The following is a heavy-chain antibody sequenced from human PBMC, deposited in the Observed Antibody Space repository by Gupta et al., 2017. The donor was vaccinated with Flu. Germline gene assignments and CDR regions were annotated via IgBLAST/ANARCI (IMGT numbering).Heavy chain of an antibody. CDR3: ARDLEMATIREGYGRDV. CDR1: GGSISSGSYY. V-gene: IGHV4-61*02. J-gene: IGHJ6*02. CDR2: IHTSGST. Sequence: QVQLQESDPGLVKPSHTLSLTCTVSGGSISSGSYYWSWIRQPAGKGLEWIGRIHTSGSTNYNPTIKSRVTISVDTSKNQFSLKLSSVTAADTAVYYCARDLEMATIREGYGRDVWGQGTTVTVSS. D-gene: IGHD5-12*01.